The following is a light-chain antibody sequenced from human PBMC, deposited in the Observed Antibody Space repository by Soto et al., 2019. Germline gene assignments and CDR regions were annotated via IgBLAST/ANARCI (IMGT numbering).Light chain of an antibody. J-gene: IGKJ1*01. Sequence: EIVMTQSPATLSVSPGERATLSCRASQSVSGNLAWYQQKPGQAPRLLIYGASTRATGIPARFSGSGSGTAFTLTISSLQSEDFAVYYCQQYNNWPPVTFGQGTKVEIK. CDR1: QSVSGN. V-gene: IGKV3-15*01. CDR3: QQYNNWPPVT. CDR2: GAS.